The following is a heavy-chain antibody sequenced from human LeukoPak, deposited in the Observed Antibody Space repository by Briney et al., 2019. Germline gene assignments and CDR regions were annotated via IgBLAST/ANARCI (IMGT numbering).Heavy chain of an antibody. J-gene: IGHJ5*02. D-gene: IGHD6-13*01. CDR1: GFTFSSYG. V-gene: IGHV3-33*01. CDR2: IWYDGSNK. Sequence: GGSLRLSCAASGFTFSSYGMHWVRQAPGKGLEWVAVIWYDGSNKYYADSVKGRFTISRDNPKNTLYLQMNSLRAEDTAVYYCARGAAAGNNPYNWFDPWGQGTLVTVSS. CDR3: ARGAAAGNNPYNWFDP.